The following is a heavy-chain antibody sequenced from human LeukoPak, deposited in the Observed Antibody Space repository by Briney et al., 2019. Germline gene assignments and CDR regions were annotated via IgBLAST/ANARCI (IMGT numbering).Heavy chain of an antibody. CDR1: GFTFSSYS. CDR2: ISSSSSTI. J-gene: IGHJ4*02. D-gene: IGHD4-17*01. V-gene: IGHV3-48*01. Sequence: PGGSLRLSCAASGFTFSSYSMNWVRQAPGKGLEWVSYISSSSSTIYYADSVKGRFTISRDNAKNSLYLQMNSLGAEDTAVYYCARGPGTTPFDYWGQGTLVTVSS. CDR3: ARGPGTTPFDY.